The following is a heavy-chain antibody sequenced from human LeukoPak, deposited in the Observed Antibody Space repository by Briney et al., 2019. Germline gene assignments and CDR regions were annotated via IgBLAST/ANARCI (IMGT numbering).Heavy chain of an antibody. Sequence: PSETLSLTCDVSGYSISNGNCWVWIRQPPGKGLEWIGSLYHSDTTYYNPSLKSRVTMSVDTSKNQFSLKLSFLTAADTAVYYCARQHDSYFYYYVDVWGKGTTVTVSS. CDR1: GYSISNGNC. J-gene: IGHJ6*03. CDR2: LYHSDTT. V-gene: IGHV4-38-2*01. CDR3: ARQHDSYFYYYVDV.